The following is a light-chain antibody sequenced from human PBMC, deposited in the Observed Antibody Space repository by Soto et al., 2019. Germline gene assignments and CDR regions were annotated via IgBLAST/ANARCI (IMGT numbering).Light chain of an antibody. J-gene: IGLJ1*01. CDR3: QSYDSSLSGYV. Sequence: QSVLTQPPSVSGAPGQRVTISCTGSSSNIGAGYDVHWYQQLPGSAPKLLIYGNNNRPSGVLGRFSGSRSGTSASLAITGLQAEDEADYYCQSYDSSLSGYVFGPGTKLTVL. CDR2: GNN. V-gene: IGLV1-40*01. CDR1: SSNIGAGYD.